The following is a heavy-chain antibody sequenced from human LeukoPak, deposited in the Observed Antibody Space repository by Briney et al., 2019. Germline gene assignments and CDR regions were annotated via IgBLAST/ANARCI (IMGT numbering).Heavy chain of an antibody. D-gene: IGHD3-22*01. CDR2: IYYSGST. CDR1: GGSISSSSYY. V-gene: IGHV4-39*07. J-gene: IGHJ5*02. CDR3: ARGIVVVITTHQRPYSWFDP. Sequence: SETLSLTCTVSGGSISSSSYYWGWIRQPPGKGLEWIGSIYYSGSTYYNPSLKSRVTISVDTSKNQFSLKLSSVTAADTAVYYCARGIVVVITTHQRPYSWFDPWGQGTLVTVSS.